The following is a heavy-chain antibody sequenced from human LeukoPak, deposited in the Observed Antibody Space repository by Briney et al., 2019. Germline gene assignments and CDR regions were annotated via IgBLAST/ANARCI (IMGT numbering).Heavy chain of an antibody. CDR1: GYTFTGYY. V-gene: IGHV1-2*02. D-gene: IGHD6-19*01. J-gene: IGHJ4*02. CDR3: ARAQDSSGWYLGY. Sequence: PWASVKVSCKASGYTFTGYYMHWVRQAPGQGLEWMGWINPNSGGTNYAQKFQGRVTMTRDTSISTAYMELSRLRSDDTAVYYCARAQDSSGWYLGYWGQGTLVTVSS. CDR2: INPNSGGT.